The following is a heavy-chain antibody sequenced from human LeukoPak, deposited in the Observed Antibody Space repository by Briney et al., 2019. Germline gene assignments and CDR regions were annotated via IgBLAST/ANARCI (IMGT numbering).Heavy chain of an antibody. Sequence: PGGSLRLSCAASGFTFDDYAMHWVRQAPGKGLEWVSLISGDGDSTYLADSVKGRFTISRDNRKNSLYLQTNSLRTEDTALYYCAKGANYYGSGSYFDYWGQGTLVTVSS. V-gene: IGHV3-43*02. J-gene: IGHJ4*02. CDR2: ISGDGDST. CDR3: AKGANYYGSGSYFDY. D-gene: IGHD3-10*01. CDR1: GFTFDDYA.